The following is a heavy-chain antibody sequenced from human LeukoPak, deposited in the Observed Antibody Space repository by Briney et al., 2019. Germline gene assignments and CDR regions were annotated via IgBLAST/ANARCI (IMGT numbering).Heavy chain of an antibody. D-gene: IGHD6-19*01. CDR2: IYYSGST. Sequence: PSETLSLTCTVSGGSISSSSYYGGWIRQPPGKGLEWSASIYYSGSTYYNPSLKSRVTISVDTSKNQFSLKLSSVTAADTAVYYCARLSSGWYRYFDYWGQGTLVTVSS. V-gene: IGHV4-39*01. CDR3: ARLSSGWYRYFDY. J-gene: IGHJ4*02. CDR1: GGSISSSSYY.